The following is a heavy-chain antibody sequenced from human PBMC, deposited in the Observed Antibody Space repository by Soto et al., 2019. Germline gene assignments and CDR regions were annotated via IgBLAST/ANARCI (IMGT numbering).Heavy chain of an antibody. CDR3: AIPSFDSSANHYWYFDL. CDR1: GLTLRSYG. Sequence: GGSMRLSCAASGLTLRSYGMHWVRKDPGKGLEWVAVIWYDGSNKYYADSVKGRFTISRDNSKNTLYLQMNSLRAEDTAVYYCAIPSFDSSANHYWYFDLCGRGTLGTVSS. V-gene: IGHV3-33*01. J-gene: IGHJ2*01. CDR2: IWYDGSNK. D-gene: IGHD3-22*01.